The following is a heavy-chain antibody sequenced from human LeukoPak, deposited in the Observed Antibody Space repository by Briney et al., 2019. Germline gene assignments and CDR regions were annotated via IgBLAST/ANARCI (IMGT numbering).Heavy chain of an antibody. CDR2: ISSSGSTI. Sequence: GGSLRLSCAASGFTFSDYYMSWIRQAPGKGLEWVSYISSSGSTIYYADSVKGRFTISRDNAKNSLYLQMNSLRAEDTAVYYCTKGYNAYDHFDYWGQGTLVTISS. V-gene: IGHV3-11*04. D-gene: IGHD5-12*01. CDR1: GFTFSDYY. CDR3: TKGYNAYDHFDY. J-gene: IGHJ4*02.